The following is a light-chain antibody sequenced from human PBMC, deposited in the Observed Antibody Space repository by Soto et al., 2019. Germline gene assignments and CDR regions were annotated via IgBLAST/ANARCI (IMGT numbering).Light chain of an antibody. Sequence: DTQRTQSPSSLSASVGDRVTITCRASQSIINFLNWYQQKPGKAPKLLIFAASRLQSGVPSRFSGSGSGTDFTLTISSLQPEDFATYYCQQTYRTPFTFGQGTKLKIK. CDR1: QSIINF. CDR3: QQTYRTPFT. CDR2: AAS. J-gene: IGKJ2*01. V-gene: IGKV1-39*01.